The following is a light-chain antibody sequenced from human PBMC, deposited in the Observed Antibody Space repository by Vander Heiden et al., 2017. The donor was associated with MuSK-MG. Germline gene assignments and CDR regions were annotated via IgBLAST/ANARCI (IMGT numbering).Light chain of an antibody. CDR2: GNS. J-gene: IGLJ2*01. CDR3: QSYDSSLSVV. Sequence: QSVLTQPPSVSGAPGQRVTISCTGSSSNIGAGYDVHWYQQLPGTPPKLLIYGNSNRPSGVPDRFSGSKSGTSASLAITGRQEEDEADYYCQSYDSSLSVVFGGGTKLTVL. CDR1: SSNIGAGYD. V-gene: IGLV1-40*01.